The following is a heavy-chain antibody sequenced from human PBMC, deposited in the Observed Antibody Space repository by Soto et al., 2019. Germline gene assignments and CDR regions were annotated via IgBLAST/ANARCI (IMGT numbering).Heavy chain of an antibody. J-gene: IGHJ4*02. CDR1: GFTFSNAW. D-gene: IGHD2-15*01. CDR3: TTDRRACSGGSCYLPFDY. V-gene: IGHV3-15*01. Sequence: EVQLVESGGGLVQPGGSLRLSCAASGFTFSNAWMSWVRQAPGKGLEWVGRIKSKTDGGTTDYAAPVKGRFTISRDDSKNTLYLQMNSLKTEDTAVYYCTTDRRACSGGSCYLPFDYWGQGTLVTVSS. CDR2: IKSKTDGGTT.